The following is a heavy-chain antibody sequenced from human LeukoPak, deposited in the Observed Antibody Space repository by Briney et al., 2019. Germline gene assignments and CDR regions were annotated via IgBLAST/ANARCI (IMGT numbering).Heavy chain of an antibody. Sequence: GGSLRLSCAASGFTFSSYAMHWVRQAPGKGLEWVAVIWYDGSNKYYADSVKGRFTISRDNSKDTLYLQMNSLRAEDTAVYYCARAEHIVVVTLGAFDIWGQGTMVTVSS. D-gene: IGHD2-21*02. J-gene: IGHJ3*02. CDR1: GFTFSSYA. V-gene: IGHV3-33*08. CDR3: ARAEHIVVVTLGAFDI. CDR2: IWYDGSNK.